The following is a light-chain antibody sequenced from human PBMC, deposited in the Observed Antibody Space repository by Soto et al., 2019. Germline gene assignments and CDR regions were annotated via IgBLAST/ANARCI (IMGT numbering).Light chain of an antibody. V-gene: IGKV1-9*01. CDR1: QEISGY. CDR2: GVS. Sequence: IHLTQSPSSLSASVGDRVTITCRASQEISGYLAWYQQTPGKAPKLLIYGVSTLQDGVSSRFSGRGSGTDFSLTIRSLQREDFATYYCQHLHWAFGPGT. CDR3: QHLHWA. J-gene: IGKJ1*01.